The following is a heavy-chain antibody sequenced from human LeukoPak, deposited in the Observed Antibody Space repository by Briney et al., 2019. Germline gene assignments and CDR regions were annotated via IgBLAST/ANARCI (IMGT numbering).Heavy chain of an antibody. D-gene: IGHD5-24*01. Sequence: GGSLRLSCPASGFTFSSYAMRWVRQPPGKGLEWVSTIDPTKRCADSVKGRFTISRDNYKNTLYLQMNSMRAEDSAVYYCAKDLRFGDGYNIFDYWGQGTQVTVSS. V-gene: IGHV3-23*01. CDR3: AKDLRFGDGYNIFDY. CDR1: GFTFSSYA. CDR2: IDPTK. J-gene: IGHJ4*02.